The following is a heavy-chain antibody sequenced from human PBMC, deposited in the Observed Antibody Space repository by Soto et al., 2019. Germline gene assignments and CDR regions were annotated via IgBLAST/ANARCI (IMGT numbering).Heavy chain of an antibody. CDR1: GYTLTELS. Sequence: GASVKVSCKVSGYTLTELSMHWVRQAPGKGLEWMGGFDPEDGETIYAQKFQGRVTMTEDTSTDTAYMELSSLRSEDTAVYYCATGIYQLPITIFGSFDYWGQGPWSPSPQ. D-gene: IGHD3-3*01. CDR2: FDPEDGET. V-gene: IGHV1-24*01. CDR3: ATGIYQLPITIFGSFDY. J-gene: IGHJ4*02.